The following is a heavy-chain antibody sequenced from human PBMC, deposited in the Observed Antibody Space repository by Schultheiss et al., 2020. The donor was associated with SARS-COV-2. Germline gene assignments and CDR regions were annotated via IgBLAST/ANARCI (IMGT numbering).Heavy chain of an antibody. D-gene: IGHD3-22*01. CDR2: ISYDGSNK. CDR3: AKDHYYDSSGPLGY. CDR1: GFTFSSYG. J-gene: IGHJ4*02. V-gene: IGHV3-30*18. Sequence: GGSLRLSCAASGFTFSSYGMHWVRQAPGKGLEWVAVISYDGSNKYYADSVKGRFTISRDNSKNTLYLQMNSLRAEDTAVYYCAKDHYYDSSGPLGYWGQGTLVTVSS.